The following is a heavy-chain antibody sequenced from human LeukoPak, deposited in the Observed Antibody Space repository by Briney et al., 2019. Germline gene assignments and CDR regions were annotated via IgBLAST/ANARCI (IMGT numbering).Heavy chain of an antibody. Sequence: SETLSLTCTVSGGSISSYYWSWIRQPPGKGLEWIGYIYYSGSTNYNPSLKSRVTISVDTSKDQFSLKLSSVTAADTAVYYCARDRKQWLVPYYYYYGMDVWGQGTTVTVSS. D-gene: IGHD6-19*01. CDR2: IYYSGST. J-gene: IGHJ6*02. CDR3: ARDRKQWLVPYYYYYGMDV. CDR1: GGSISSYY. V-gene: IGHV4-59*01.